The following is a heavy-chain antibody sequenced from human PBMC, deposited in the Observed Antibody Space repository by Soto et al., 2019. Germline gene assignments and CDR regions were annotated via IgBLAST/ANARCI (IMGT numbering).Heavy chain of an antibody. CDR2: ITPMFGTP. D-gene: IGHD3-22*01. CDR1: GGTFSRYT. CDR3: ARDGTLYDSSAYYYLY. J-gene: IGHJ4*02. V-gene: IGHV1-69*13. Sequence: SVKVSCKASGGTFSRYTITWVRQAPGQGLEWMGGITPMFGTPNYAQKFQGRVTITADESTSTAYMELSSLRSEDTATYYCARDGTLYDSSAYYYLYWGQGTLVTVSS.